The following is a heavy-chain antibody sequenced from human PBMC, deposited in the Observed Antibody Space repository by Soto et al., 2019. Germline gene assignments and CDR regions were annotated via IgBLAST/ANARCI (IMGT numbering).Heavy chain of an antibody. Sequence: GGSLRLSCGASGFTFNIYAMTWVRQAPGKGLEWVSTTGATGRTTYYSDSVKGRFTVSRDNSKNTLDLQMSNLSAEDTAVYYCATVHNTSRSFDYWGQGTLVTVSS. CDR3: ATVHNTSRSFDY. CDR1: GFTFNIYA. CDR2: TGATGRTT. V-gene: IGHV3-23*01. D-gene: IGHD1-20*01. J-gene: IGHJ4*02.